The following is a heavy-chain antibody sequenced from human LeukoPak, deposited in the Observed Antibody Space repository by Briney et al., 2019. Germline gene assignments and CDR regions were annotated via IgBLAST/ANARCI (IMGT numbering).Heavy chain of an antibody. CDR1: GFIFNNYA. CDR2: ISWNSGSI. Sequence: GGSLRLSCAGSGFIFNNYAMHWVRQPPGKGLEWVSGISWNSGSIDYADSVRGRFTISRDNAKNSLYLQMNSLRVEDTAFYYCAKDNRRHYTSGPNPDSLHWGQGALVTVSS. J-gene: IGHJ4*02. CDR3: AKDNRRHYTSGPNPDSLH. V-gene: IGHV3-9*01. D-gene: IGHD6-19*01.